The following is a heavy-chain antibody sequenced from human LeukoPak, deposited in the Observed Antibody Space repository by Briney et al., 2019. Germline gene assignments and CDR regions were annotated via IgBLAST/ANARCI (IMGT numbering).Heavy chain of an antibody. D-gene: IGHD5-12*01. Sequence: GGSLRLSCAASGFTFSSYSMNWVRQAPGKGLEWVSSISSSSSYIYYADSVKGRFTISRDNAKNSLYLQMNCLRAEDTAVYYCARVSGYDTAPFDYWGQGTLVTVSS. CDR2: ISSSSSYI. J-gene: IGHJ4*02. V-gene: IGHV3-21*01. CDR1: GFTFSSYS. CDR3: ARVSGYDTAPFDY.